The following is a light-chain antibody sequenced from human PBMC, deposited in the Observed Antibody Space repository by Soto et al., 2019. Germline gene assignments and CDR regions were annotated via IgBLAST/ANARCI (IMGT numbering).Light chain of an antibody. V-gene: IGLV2-14*01. CDR1: SSDVGGYNY. CDR2: EVT. J-gene: IGLJ3*02. Sequence: QSALTQPASVSGSPGQSITISCTGTSSDVGGYNYVSWYQQHPGKVPKLMLCEVTKRPPGVSNRFSGSKSGNTASLTISGLQAEDEADYYCSSYTSSSTWVFGGGTKVTVL. CDR3: SSYTSSSTWV.